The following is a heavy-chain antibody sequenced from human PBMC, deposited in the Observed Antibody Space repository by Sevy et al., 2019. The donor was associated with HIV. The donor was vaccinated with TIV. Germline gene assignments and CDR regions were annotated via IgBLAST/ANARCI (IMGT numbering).Heavy chain of an antibody. Sequence: GGSLRLSCAASGFPFDTYAMSWVRQVPGKGLEWVSSFSGTNGYTYYADSVKGRFTISRDSSENTLYLQMNSLRAEDTAVYFCANSGVSARRRYLDYWGQGTLVTVSS. D-gene: IGHD6-6*01. CDR1: GFPFDTYA. CDR2: FSGTNGYT. V-gene: IGHV3-23*01. CDR3: ANSGVSARRRYLDY. J-gene: IGHJ4*02.